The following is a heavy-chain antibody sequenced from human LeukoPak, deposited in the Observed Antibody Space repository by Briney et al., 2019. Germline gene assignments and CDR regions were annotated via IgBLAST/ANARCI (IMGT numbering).Heavy chain of an antibody. J-gene: IGHJ4*02. V-gene: IGHV3-48*04. CDR2: ISSSGSTI. CDR1: GFTFSSYS. Sequence: GGSLRLSCAASGFTFSSYSMSWIRQAPGKGLEWVSYISSSGSTIYYADSVKGRFTISRDNAKNSLYLQMNSLRAEDTAVYYCARRMPMLGYCSGGSCYTLDYWGQGTLVTVSS. CDR3: ARRMPMLGYCSGGSCYTLDY. D-gene: IGHD2-15*01.